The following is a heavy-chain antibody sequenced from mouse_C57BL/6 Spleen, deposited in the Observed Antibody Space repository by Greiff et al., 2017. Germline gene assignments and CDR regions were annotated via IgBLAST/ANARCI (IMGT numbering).Heavy chain of an antibody. CDR2: ISYDGSN. Sequence: VQLKESGPGLVKPSQSLSLTCSVTGYSITSGYYWNWIRQFPGNKLEWMGYISYDGSNNYNPSLKNRISITRDTSKNQFFLKLHSVTTEDTATYYCARVDGYYEDYWGQGTTLTVSS. CDR3: ARVDGYYEDY. V-gene: IGHV3-6*01. CDR1: GYSITSGYY. J-gene: IGHJ2*01. D-gene: IGHD2-3*01.